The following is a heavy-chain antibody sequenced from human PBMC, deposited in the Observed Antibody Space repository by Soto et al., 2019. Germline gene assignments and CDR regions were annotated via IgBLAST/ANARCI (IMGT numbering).Heavy chain of an antibody. V-gene: IGHV4-31*03. Sequence: SETLSLTCTVSGGSISSGGYYWSWIRQHPGKGLEWIGYIYYSGSTYYNPSLKSRVTISVDTSKNQFSLKLSSVTAADTAVYYCARTKYYYDSSGYYLDDFDIWGQGTMVTVSS. CDR1: GGSISSGGYY. D-gene: IGHD3-22*01. CDR3: ARTKYYYDSSGYYLDDFDI. CDR2: IYYSGST. J-gene: IGHJ3*02.